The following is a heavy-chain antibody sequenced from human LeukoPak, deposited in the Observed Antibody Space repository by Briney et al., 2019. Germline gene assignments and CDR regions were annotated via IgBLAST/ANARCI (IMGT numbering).Heavy chain of an antibody. CDR2: IHHSVGT. CDR3: ARGHTRITMLRGSRSAYYFDY. Sequence: SETLSLTCSAYSGSFSGYYWCWIRQPPGKGLEWFGEIHHSVGTKYNPSLKSRVTMSLDASKNQFSLKLSSVTAADAAVYYCARGHTRITMLRGSRSAYYFDYWGQGTLVTVSS. J-gene: IGHJ4*02. D-gene: IGHD3-10*01. V-gene: IGHV4-34*01. CDR1: SGSFSGYY.